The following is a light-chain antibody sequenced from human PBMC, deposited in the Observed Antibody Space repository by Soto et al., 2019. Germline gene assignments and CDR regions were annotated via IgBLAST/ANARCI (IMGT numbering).Light chain of an antibody. CDR2: DTS. CDR3: QQRNSWPPTFT. Sequence: EIMLTQSPATLSLSPGERATLSCRASQSVGSFLAWYQQKPGQAPRLLIYDTSIRATGIPARFSGSGSGTDFTLTISSLEPEDIAVYYCQQRNSWPPTFTFGQGTRLEIK. CDR1: QSVGSF. V-gene: IGKV3-11*01. J-gene: IGKJ5*01.